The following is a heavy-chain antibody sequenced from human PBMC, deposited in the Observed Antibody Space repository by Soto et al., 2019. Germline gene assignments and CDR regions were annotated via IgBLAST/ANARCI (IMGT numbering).Heavy chain of an antibody. CDR3: ARQGRDYSNGYYYYGMDV. V-gene: IGHV5-10-1*01. D-gene: IGHD4-4*01. Sequence: GESLKISCKGSGYSFTSYWISWVRQMPGKGLEWMGRIDPSDSYTNYSPSFQGHVTISADKSISTAYLRWSSLKASDTAMYYCARQGRDYSNGYYYYGMDVWGQGTTVTVSS. CDR1: GYSFTSYW. CDR2: IDPSDSYT. J-gene: IGHJ6*02.